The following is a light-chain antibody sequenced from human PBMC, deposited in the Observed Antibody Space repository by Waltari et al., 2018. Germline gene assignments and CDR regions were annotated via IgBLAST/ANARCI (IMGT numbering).Light chain of an antibody. CDR1: QDISNY. Sequence: DIQMTQSPPSVSASVGDRVTTTCQAGQDISNYLNWYQQNPGKAPKLLIYDASNLESGVPSRFSGSGSGTDFTFTISSLQPEDIATYYCQQYDNLPVTFGPGTKVDIK. CDR2: DAS. J-gene: IGKJ3*01. V-gene: IGKV1-33*01. CDR3: QQYDNLPVT.